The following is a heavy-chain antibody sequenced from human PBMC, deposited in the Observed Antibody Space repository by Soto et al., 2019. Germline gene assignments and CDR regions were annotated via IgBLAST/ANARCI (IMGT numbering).Heavy chain of an antibody. CDR1: GFTFSSYS. V-gene: IGHV3-21*01. CDR2: ISSSSSYI. D-gene: IGHD6-13*01. J-gene: IGHJ6*02. Sequence: GGSLRLSCAASGFTFSSYSMNWVRQAPGKGLEWVSSISSSSSYIYYADSVKGRFTISRDNAKNSLYLQMNSLRAEDTAVYYCARDIAAADGYYYYGMDVWGQGTTVTVSS. CDR3: ARDIAAADGYYYYGMDV.